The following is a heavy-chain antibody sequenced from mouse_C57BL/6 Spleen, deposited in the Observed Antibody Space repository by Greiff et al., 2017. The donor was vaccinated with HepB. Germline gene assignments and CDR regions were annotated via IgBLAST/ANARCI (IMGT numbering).Heavy chain of an antibody. Sequence: VQVVESGPGLVQPSQSLSITCTVSGFSLTSYGVHWVRQSPGKGLEWLGVIWRGGSTDYNAAFMSRLSITKDNSKSQVFFKMNSLQADDTAIYYCAKNDYGSRGVYAMDYWGQVTSVTVSS. V-gene: IGHV2-5*01. CDR3: AKNDYGSRGVYAMDY. CDR2: IWRGGST. J-gene: IGHJ4*01. D-gene: IGHD1-1*01. CDR1: GFSLTSYG.